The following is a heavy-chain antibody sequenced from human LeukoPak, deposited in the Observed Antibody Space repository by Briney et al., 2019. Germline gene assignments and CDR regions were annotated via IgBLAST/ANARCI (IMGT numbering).Heavy chain of an antibody. J-gene: IGHJ2*01. Sequence: SETQSLTCTVSGGSISSYYWSWIRQPPGKGLEWIGYIYYSGSTNYNPSLKSRVTISVDTSKNQFSLKLSSVTAADTAVYYCARASVAGDWYFDLWGRGTLVTVSS. CDR1: GGSISSYY. V-gene: IGHV4-59*01. CDR3: ARASVAGDWYFDL. CDR2: IYYSGST. D-gene: IGHD6-19*01.